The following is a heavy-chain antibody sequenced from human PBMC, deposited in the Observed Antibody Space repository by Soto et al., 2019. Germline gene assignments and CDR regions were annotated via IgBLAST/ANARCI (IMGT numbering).Heavy chain of an antibody. J-gene: IGHJ3*02. CDR2: IYSSGST. CDR1: GGSVNGGRFY. V-gene: IGHV4-30-4*01. Sequence: QVQLQEWGPGLVNPSQTLSLTCTVSGGSVNGGRFYWTWIRQPPGKGLEYIGYIYSSGSTYYTPSFKSRVNMSMDTSKNQFSLTLSSVTAADPATYYCAPPGPGLGGLGETFDIWGRGTLVTVSS. D-gene: IGHD3-10*01. CDR3: APPGPGLGGLGETFDI.